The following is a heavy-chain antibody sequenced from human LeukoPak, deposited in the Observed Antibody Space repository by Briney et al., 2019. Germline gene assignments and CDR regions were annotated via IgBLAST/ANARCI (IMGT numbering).Heavy chain of an antibody. CDR2: INHSGST. CDR3: ARGHIVVVPAAIYYYYYYMDV. J-gene: IGHJ6*03. CDR1: GESFSVYY. D-gene: IGHD2-2*01. V-gene: IGHV4-34*01. Sequence: SENLSLTCAVYGESFSVYYWSWIRQPPGKGLEWIGEINHSGSTNYNPSLKSRVTISVDTSKNQFSLKLSSVTAADTAVYYCARGHIVVVPAAIYYYYYYMDVWGKGTTVTVSS.